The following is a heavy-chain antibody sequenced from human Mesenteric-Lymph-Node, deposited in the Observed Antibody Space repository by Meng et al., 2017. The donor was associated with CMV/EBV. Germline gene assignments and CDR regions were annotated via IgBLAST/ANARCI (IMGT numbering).Heavy chain of an antibody. CDR1: GFSFSSYW. J-gene: IGHJ5*02. CDR2: IKQDGSEE. V-gene: IGHV3-7*03. Sequence: LSLTCAASGFSFSSYWMSWVRQAPGKGLEWVANIKQDGSEEYYVDSVKGRFTISRDNAKNSLYLQMNSLRAEDTAVYYCARDQEGWFDPWGQGTLVTVSS. CDR3: ARDQEGWFDP.